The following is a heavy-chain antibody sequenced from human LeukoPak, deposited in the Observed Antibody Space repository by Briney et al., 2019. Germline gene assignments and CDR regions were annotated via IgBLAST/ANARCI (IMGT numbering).Heavy chain of an antibody. CDR1: GGTFSSYA. CDR3: ARDGARRVSPFDY. D-gene: IGHD5-24*01. Sequence: RASVKVSCKASGGTFSSYAISWVRQAPGQGLEWMGRIIPILGIANYAQKFQGRVTITADKSTSTAYMELSSLRSEDTAVYYCARDGARRVSPFDYWGQGTLVTVSS. V-gene: IGHV1-69*04. J-gene: IGHJ4*02. CDR2: IIPILGIA.